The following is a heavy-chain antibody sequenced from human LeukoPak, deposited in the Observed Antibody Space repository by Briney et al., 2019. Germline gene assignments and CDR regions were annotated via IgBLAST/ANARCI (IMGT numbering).Heavy chain of an antibody. CDR1: GGSISSGDYY. CDR2: IYYSGST. V-gene: IGHV4-30-4*08. CDR3: AREGTAMVGDAFDI. J-gene: IGHJ3*02. D-gene: IGHD5-18*01. Sequence: SQTLSLTCTVSGGSISSGDYYWSWIRQPPGKGLEWIGYIYYSGSTYYNPSLKSRVTISVDTSKNQFSLKLSSVTAADTAAYYCAREGTAMVGDAFDIWGQGTMVTVSS.